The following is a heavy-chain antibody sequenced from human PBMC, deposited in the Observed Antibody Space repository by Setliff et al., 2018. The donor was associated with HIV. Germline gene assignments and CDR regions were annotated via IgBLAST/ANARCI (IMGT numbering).Heavy chain of an antibody. CDR3: TRGGSMTTLTT. CDR1: GGSINSHY. J-gene: IGHJ4*02. Sequence: SETLSLTCTVSGGSINSHYWTWVRQPPGKGLEWIGYMYYFWRTNYNPSLKSRVAMSVDTSKNQFPLRLSSVTAADTAVYYCTRGGSMTTLTTWGQGTLVTVSS. V-gene: IGHV4-59*11. D-gene: IGHD4-4*01. CDR2: MYYFWRT.